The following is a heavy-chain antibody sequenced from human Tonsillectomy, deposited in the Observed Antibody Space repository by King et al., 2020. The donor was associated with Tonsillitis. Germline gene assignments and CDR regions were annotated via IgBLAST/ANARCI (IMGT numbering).Heavy chain of an antibody. CDR1: GFTFKSYA. CDR2: MSGSGGIT. J-gene: IGHJ4*02. V-gene: IGHV3-23*04. CDR3: AKDMGFYDDNSYFFNY. Sequence: VQLVESGGGLVQPGGSLRLSCAASGFTFKSYAISWVRQAPGKGLEWGSGMSGSGGITFYADSVRGRFTISRDNSKCMLYLQMNSLRAEDTAVYFCAKDMGFYDDNSYFFNYWGQGTLVTVSS. D-gene: IGHD5/OR15-5a*01.